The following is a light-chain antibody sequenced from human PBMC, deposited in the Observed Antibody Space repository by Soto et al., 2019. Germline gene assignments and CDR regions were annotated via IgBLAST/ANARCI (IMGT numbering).Light chain of an antibody. CDR1: QSVSSN. J-gene: IGKJ1*01. Sequence: EIVMTQSPATLSVSPGERATLSCRASQSVSSNLAWYQQKPGQAPRLLIYGASTRATGIPASFSGSGSGTEFTLTISSLQSEDFAIYYCQQYSNWPRTFGQGTKVEI. CDR3: QQYSNWPRT. CDR2: GAS. V-gene: IGKV3-15*01.